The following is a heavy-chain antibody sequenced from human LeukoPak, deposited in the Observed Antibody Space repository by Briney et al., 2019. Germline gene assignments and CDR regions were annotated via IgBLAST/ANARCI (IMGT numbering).Heavy chain of an antibody. CDR3: AKDPAYCGDDCYNFDC. CDR1: VFTFSIYG. V-gene: IGHV3-30*02. D-gene: IGHD2-21*02. J-gene: IGHJ4*02. CDR2: IRYDGSNK. Sequence: PGGSLRLSRAASVFTFSIYGMHRVRHAPDKGLGRGAFIRYDGSNKYYGVSVKGRFTISRDNSKNTLYLQMSSLRAEDTAVYYCAKDPAYCGDDCYNFDCWGQGTLVTVSS.